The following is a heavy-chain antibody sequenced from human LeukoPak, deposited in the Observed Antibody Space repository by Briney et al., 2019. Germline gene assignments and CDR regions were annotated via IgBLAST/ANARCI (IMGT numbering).Heavy chain of an antibody. V-gene: IGHV3-30*02. CDR2: IRYDGSNK. D-gene: IGHD6-19*01. CDR1: GFTFSSYG. J-gene: IGHJ4*02. Sequence: PGGSLRLSCAASGFTFSSYGMHWVRQAPGKGLEWVAFIRYDGSNKYYADSVKGRFTISRDNSKNTLYLQMNSLRAEDTAVYYCAKGYSSGSYSYLDYWGQGTLVTVSS. CDR3: AKGYSSGSYSYLDY.